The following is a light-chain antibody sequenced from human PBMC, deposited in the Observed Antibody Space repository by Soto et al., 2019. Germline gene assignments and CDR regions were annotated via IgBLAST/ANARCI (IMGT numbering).Light chain of an antibody. J-gene: IGLJ3*02. CDR1: SSDVGGYNY. Sequence: QSALTQPASVSGSPGQSITISCTGTSSDVGGYNYVSWYQQHPGKAPKLMIYDVSNRPSGVSNRFSGSKSGNTASLTISGLQAEDEADYYCSSYTSSSTLFSWVFGGGTKLTV. V-gene: IGLV2-14*01. CDR3: SSYTSSSTLFSWV. CDR2: DVS.